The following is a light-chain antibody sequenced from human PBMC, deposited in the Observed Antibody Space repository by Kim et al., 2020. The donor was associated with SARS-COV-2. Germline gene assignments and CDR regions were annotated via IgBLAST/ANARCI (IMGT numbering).Light chain of an antibody. Sequence: LSPGERATLSCRASQSISHFLAWYQQKPGQAPRLLIYDSSNRATDLPARFSGSGSGTDFTLTTSNLEPEDSAVYYCQQRLTWPLTFGGGTKVDIK. J-gene: IGKJ4*01. CDR3: QQRLTWPLT. CDR2: DSS. V-gene: IGKV3-11*01. CDR1: QSISHF.